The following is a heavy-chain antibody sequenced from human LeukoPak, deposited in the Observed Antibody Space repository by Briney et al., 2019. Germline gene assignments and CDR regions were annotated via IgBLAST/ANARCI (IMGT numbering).Heavy chain of an antibody. V-gene: IGHV3-23*01. J-gene: IGHJ6*03. CDR1: GFIFSSYA. CDR2: ISGSGGST. Sequence: PGGSLRLSCAASGFIFSSYAMSWVRQAPGKGLEWVSTISGSGGSTYYADSVKGRFTISRDNSKNTVYLQMNSLRAEDTAVYYCARGLYYMDVWGKGTTVTVSS. CDR3: ARGLYYMDV.